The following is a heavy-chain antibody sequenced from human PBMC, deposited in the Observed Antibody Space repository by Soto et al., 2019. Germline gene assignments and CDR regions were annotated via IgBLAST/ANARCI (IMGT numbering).Heavy chain of an antibody. CDR3: ARDRASGATDY. J-gene: IGHJ4*02. Sequence: DVQLVESGGDLVQAGGSLRLSCAASGFTFSTSWMQWVRQAPGKGLEWVANIWPDGRETAYVDSVTGRFTISRDNSKKSLYLQMSSLRVEDTAVYYCARDRASGATDYWGQGTLVIVSS. CDR2: IWPDGRET. CDR1: GFTFSTSW. D-gene: IGHD1-26*01. V-gene: IGHV3-7*04.